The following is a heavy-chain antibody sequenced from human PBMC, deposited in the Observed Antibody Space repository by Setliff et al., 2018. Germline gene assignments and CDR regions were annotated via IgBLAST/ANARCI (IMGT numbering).Heavy chain of an antibody. D-gene: IGHD3-10*01. V-gene: IGHV1-2*06. J-gene: IGHJ4*02. CDR1: GYIFTDYY. Sequence: ASVKVSCKASGYIFTDYYIHWVRQAPGQGLEWMGRINPNSGRTDYAQKFQGRVTMTRDTSISTAYMDLSSLRSDDTAVYHCASTHRALAASFGSLGHWGRGSLVTVSS. CDR3: ASTHRALAASFGSLGH. CDR2: INPNSGRT.